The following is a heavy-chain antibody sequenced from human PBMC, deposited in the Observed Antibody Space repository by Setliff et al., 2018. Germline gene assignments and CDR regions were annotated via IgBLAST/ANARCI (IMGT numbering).Heavy chain of an antibody. Sequence: PGGSLRLSCAASGFTFSSYSMNWVRQAPGKGLEWVSSISSSSSYIYYADSVKGRFTISRDNAKNSLYLQMNSLRAEDTAVYYCARGQDPVDTAMVMTFVYYYYYGMDVWGQGTTVTVSS. CDR1: GFTFSSYS. D-gene: IGHD5-18*01. CDR3: ARGQDPVDTAMVMTFVYYYYYGMDV. J-gene: IGHJ6*02. CDR2: ISSSSSYI. V-gene: IGHV3-21*01.